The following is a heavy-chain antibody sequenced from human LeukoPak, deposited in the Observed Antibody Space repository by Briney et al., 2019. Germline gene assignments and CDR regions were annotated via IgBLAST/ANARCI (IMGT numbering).Heavy chain of an antibody. CDR3: AKMKGHPLPKYYMDV. CDR1: GFTFSGVA. CDR2: ISGSGDNT. Sequence: GGSLRLSCVASGFTFSGVAMSWVRRTPGKRLKWVSGISGSGDNTLYADSVKGRFTISRDNSKNTLYLEMNSLRAEDTAIYYCAKMKGHPLPKYYMDVWGQGTTVTVSS. J-gene: IGHJ6*01. V-gene: IGHV3-23*01. D-gene: IGHD1-26*01.